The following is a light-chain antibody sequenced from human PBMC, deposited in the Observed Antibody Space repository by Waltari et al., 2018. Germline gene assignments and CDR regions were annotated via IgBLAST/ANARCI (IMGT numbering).Light chain of an antibody. CDR2: HTS. V-gene: IGKV3-20*01. CDR3: QQYGRSPPGGSLT. J-gene: IGKJ4*01. CDR1: QSLSNNY. Sequence: EIVLTQSPGTLSLSPGERASLSCRASQSLSNNYLAWYQQKPGQAPGLLIYHTSSRGTGIPDRFSGSGSGTDFTLTISRLEPEDFAVYYCQQYGRSPPGGSLTFGGGTKVAIK.